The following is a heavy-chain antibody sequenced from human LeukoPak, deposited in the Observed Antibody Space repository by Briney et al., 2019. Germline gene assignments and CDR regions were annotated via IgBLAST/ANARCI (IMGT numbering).Heavy chain of an antibody. CDR3: ARDVAAAGTAQTFDY. J-gene: IGHJ4*02. D-gene: IGHD6-13*01. Sequence: GGSLRLSCAASGFTFSSYSMNWVRQAPGKGLEWVSSISSSSSYIYYADSVKGRFTISRDNAKNSLYLQMNSPRAEDTAVYYCARDVAAAGTAQTFDYWGQGTLVTVSS. CDR2: ISSSSSYI. V-gene: IGHV3-21*01. CDR1: GFTFSSYS.